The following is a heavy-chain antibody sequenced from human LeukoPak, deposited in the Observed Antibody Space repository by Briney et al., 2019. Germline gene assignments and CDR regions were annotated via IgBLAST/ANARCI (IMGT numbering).Heavy chain of an antibody. CDR1: GYSLTSYW. J-gene: IGHJ6*02. CDR2: VYPGDSDT. D-gene: IGHD1-7*01. V-gene: IGHV5-51*01. CDR3: ARRNYPYYYGMDV. Sequence: GESLKISCKGSGYSLTSYWIGWVRQMPGKGLEWMGIVYPGDSDTRYSPSFQGQVTISADKSISTAYLQWSSLRASDTAMYYCARRNYPYYYGMDVWGQGTTVTVSS.